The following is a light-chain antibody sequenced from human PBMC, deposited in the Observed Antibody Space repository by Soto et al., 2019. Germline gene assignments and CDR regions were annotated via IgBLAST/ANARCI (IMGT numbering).Light chain of an antibody. Sequence: SVITHSPDALSLALCEMATIDCKSIQRFLYSSNNKNYLAWYQQKPGQAPRLLIYGARSRATGVPDRFSASGSGTDFSLTISRLEPEDFAVYYCQQYGTSPWTFGQGTKVDIK. CDR2: GAR. CDR3: QQYGTSPWT. J-gene: IGKJ1*01. CDR1: QRFLYSSNNKNY. V-gene: IGKV4-1*01.